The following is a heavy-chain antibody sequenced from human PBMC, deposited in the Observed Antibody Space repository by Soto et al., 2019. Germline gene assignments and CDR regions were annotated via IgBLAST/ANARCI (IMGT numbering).Heavy chain of an antibody. CDR3: TRGSAAPLPLLYFVT. CDR1: GASMTTGGFS. D-gene: IGHD2-15*01. V-gene: IGHV4-30-2*01. CDR2: VYHRAST. J-gene: IGHJ4*02. Sequence: PSETLSLTCAVSGASMTTGGFSWTWVRQPPGGGLEWFGHVYHRASTQYNPSLKGRVSISVDTSRSLFSLRLTSLTAADTAVYFCTRGSAAPLPLLYFVTWGQGTSVTVSS.